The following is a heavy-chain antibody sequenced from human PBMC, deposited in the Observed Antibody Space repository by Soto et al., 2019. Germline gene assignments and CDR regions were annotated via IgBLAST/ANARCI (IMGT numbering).Heavy chain of an antibody. D-gene: IGHD1-26*01. J-gene: IGHJ4*02. CDR3: VGGLFTGSPHFSY. Sequence: SEFTFNTYWMTWIRQAPGKGLEWVANIAGDGTEKNYVDSVKGRFTVSRDIAKRSLYLQMNSLRVEDTAFYYCVGGLFTGSPHFSYWGQGTLVTVSS. V-gene: IGHV3-7*05. CDR2: IAGDGTEK. CDR1: EFTFNTYW.